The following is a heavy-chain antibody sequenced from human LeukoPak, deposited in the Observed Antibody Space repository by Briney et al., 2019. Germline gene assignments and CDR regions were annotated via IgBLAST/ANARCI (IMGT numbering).Heavy chain of an antibody. CDR3: AATTSCCYYYYYYMDV. CDR2: IIPIFGTA. Sequence: SVKVSCKASGGTFSSYAISWVRQAPGQGLEWMGGIIPIFGTANYAQKFQGRVTITTDESTSTAYMELSSLRSEDTAVYYCAATTSCCYYYYYYMDVWGKGTTVTVSS. V-gene: IGHV1-69*05. CDR1: GGTFSSYA. D-gene: IGHD2-2*01. J-gene: IGHJ6*03.